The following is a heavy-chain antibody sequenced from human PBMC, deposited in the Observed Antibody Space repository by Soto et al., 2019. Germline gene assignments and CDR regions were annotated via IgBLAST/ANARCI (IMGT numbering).Heavy chain of an antibody. CDR1: GGSISSGGYY. D-gene: IGHD3-10*01. CDR3: ARGITMVRGPRVYYYYSMDV. CDR2: IYYSGST. V-gene: IGHV4-31*03. J-gene: IGHJ6*03. Sequence: SETLSLTCTVSGGSISSGGYYWSWIRQHPGKGLEWIGYIYYSGSTYYNPSLKSRVTISVDTSKNQFSLKLSSVTAADTAVYYCARGITMVRGPRVYYYYSMDVWGKGTTVTVSS.